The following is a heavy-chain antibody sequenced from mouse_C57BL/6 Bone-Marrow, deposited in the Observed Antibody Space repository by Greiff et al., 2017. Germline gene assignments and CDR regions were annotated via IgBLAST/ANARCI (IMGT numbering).Heavy chain of an antibody. CDR2: IYPRSGNT. Sequence: QVQLQQSGAELARPGASVKLSCKASGYTFTSYGISWVKQRTGQGLEWIGEIYPRSGNTYYNEKFKGKATLTADKSSSTAYMELRSLTSEESAVYFCARWRYYGSSYYFDYWGQGTTLTVSS. D-gene: IGHD1-1*01. J-gene: IGHJ2*01. CDR1: GYTFTSYG. CDR3: ARWRYYGSSYYFDY. V-gene: IGHV1-81*01.